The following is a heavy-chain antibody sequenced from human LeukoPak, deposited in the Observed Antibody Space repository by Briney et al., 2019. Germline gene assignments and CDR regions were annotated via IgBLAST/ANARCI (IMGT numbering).Heavy chain of an antibody. D-gene: IGHD1-26*01. Sequence: PGGSLRLSCVASGVIFSNYAMTWGRQAPGKGLEWVSAIDVDGVGKAYEDSVEGRLTISKDNSNNKMYLQMNSLRAKDTALYYCAKRMGGTPDYWGLGTLVTVSS. CDR2: IDVDGVGK. V-gene: IGHV3-23*01. J-gene: IGHJ4*02. CDR3: AKRMGGTPDY. CDR1: GVIFSNYA.